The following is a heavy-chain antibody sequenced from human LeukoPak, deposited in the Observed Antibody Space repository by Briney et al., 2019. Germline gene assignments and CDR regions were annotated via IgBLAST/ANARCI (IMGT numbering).Heavy chain of an antibody. V-gene: IGHV3-33*02. J-gene: IGHJ3*02. CDR1: GLTLSSCG. CDR3: ARDDALGDNALDI. CDR2: ILNDDSQE. D-gene: IGHD3-16*01. Sequence: PGGSLSLSCAVSGLTLSSCGMLWVRQAPGKGREGVAVILNDDSQEKYGDSAKGRFTTTSDNYKNTLFLQMNSMRAEDTAVYYCARDDALGDNALDIWGQGTMVTVSS.